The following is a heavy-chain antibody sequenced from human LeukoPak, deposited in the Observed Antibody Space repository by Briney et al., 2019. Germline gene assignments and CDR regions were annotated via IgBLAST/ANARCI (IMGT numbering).Heavy chain of an antibody. CDR1: GFTFSSYG. D-gene: IGHD3-3*01. CDR3: ARGGTYYDFWSGYSYYYGMDV. CDR2: IWYDGSNK. Sequence: PGGSLRLSCAASGFTFSSYGMHWVRQAPGKGLEWVAVIWYDGSNKYYADSVKGRFTISRDNSKNTLYLQMNSLRAEDTAVYCCARGGTYYDFWSGYSYYYGMDVWGQGTTVTVSS. J-gene: IGHJ6*02. V-gene: IGHV3-33*01.